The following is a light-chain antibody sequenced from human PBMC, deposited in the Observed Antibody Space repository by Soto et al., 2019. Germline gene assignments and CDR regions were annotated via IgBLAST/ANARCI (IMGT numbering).Light chain of an antibody. J-gene: IGKJ2*01. CDR3: QQRINSPPMFT. V-gene: IGKV3-11*01. CDR1: QSVRSY. Sequence: EIVLTQSPATLSLSPGERGTLSCRASQSVRSYLAWYQQKPGQAPRLLIYDASNRATGIPARFSGSGSGTDFTLTISSLEPDDFAVYYCQQRINSPPMFTFGRGTKLEIK. CDR2: DAS.